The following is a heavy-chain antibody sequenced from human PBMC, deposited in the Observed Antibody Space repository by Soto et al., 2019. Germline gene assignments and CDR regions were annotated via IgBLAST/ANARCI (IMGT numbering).Heavy chain of an antibody. J-gene: IGHJ6*02. CDR1: GCSISSYY. V-gene: IGHV4-59*08. Sequence: SETLSLTSTVSGCSISSYYWSWIQQAPGKGLEWIGYIYYSGSTNYNPSLKSRVTISVDTSKNQFSLKLSSVTAADTAVYYCARLGYDPQTDYYYYGMDVWGQGTTVT. D-gene: IGHD3-3*01. CDR3: ARLGYDPQTDYYYYGMDV. CDR2: IYYSGST.